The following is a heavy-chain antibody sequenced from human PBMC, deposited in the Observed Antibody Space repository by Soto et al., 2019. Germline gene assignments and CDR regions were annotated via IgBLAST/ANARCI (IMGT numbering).Heavy chain of an antibody. CDR2: INHSGST. V-gene: IGHV4-34*01. D-gene: IGHD2-8*01. CDR3: ARYLEKMVYVD. J-gene: IGHJ4*02. Sequence: SDTLSLTCAVYGGSFSGYYWSWIRQPPGKGLEWIGEINHSGSTNYNPSLKSRVTISVDTSKNQFSLKLSSVTAADMAVYYCARYLEKMVYVDWGQGTLVT. CDR1: GGSFSGYY.